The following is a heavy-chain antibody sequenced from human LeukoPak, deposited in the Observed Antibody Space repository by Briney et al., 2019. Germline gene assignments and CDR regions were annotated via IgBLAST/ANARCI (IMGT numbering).Heavy chain of an antibody. CDR2: IWYDGSNK. CDR3: AKGGGYNHVALAY. V-gene: IGHV3-33*06. D-gene: IGHD5-24*01. Sequence: GGSLRLSCAASGFTFSSYGMHWVRQAPGKGLEWVAVIWYDGSNKYYADSVKGRFTISRDNSKNTLYLQMSSLRAEDTAVYYCAKGGGYNHVALAYWGQGTLVTVSS. J-gene: IGHJ4*02. CDR1: GFTFSSYG.